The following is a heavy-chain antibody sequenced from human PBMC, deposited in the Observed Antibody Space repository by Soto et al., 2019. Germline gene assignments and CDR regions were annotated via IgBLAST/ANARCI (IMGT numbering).Heavy chain of an antibody. V-gene: IGHV4-30-4*01. CDR3: ARGPSGDKIDY. CDR1: GGSISSAAYC. CDR2: IYDGGTT. Sequence: QVQLQESGPRLVSPSQTLSLTCTVSGGSISSAAYCWCWIRQSPDKGLEWIGHIYDGGTTYSSPSLKGRVTISADTSETQFSLKLSSVSAADTAVYYCARGPSGDKIDYWGQGIQVTVSS. D-gene: IGHD7-27*01. J-gene: IGHJ4*02.